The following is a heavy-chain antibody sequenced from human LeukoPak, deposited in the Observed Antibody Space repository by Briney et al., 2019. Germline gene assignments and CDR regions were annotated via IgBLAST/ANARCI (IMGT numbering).Heavy chain of an antibody. CDR3: ASANGSLLPHPV. CDR1: GFTFSSYA. V-gene: IGHV3-30-3*01. CDR2: ISYDGSNK. Sequence: GGSLRLSCAASGFTFSSYAMHWVRQAPGKGLEWVAVISYDGSNKYYADSVKGRFTISRDNSKNTLYLQMNSLRAEDTAVYYCASANGSLLPHPVWGQGTLVTVSS. D-gene: IGHD1-26*01. J-gene: IGHJ4*02.